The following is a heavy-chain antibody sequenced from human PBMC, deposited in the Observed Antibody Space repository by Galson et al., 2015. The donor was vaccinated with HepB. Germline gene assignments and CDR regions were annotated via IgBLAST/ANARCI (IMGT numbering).Heavy chain of an antibody. CDR3: ARDPVIYDSSGYYLWYFDY. J-gene: IGHJ4*02. V-gene: IGHV3-33*01. Sequence: SLRLSCAASGFTFSSYGMHWVRQAPGKGLEWVAVIWYDGSNKYYADSVAGRFTISRDNSKNTLYLQMNSLRAEDTAVYYCARDPVIYDSSGYYLWYFDYWGQGTLVTVSS. D-gene: IGHD3-22*01. CDR2: IWYDGSNK. CDR1: GFTFSSYG.